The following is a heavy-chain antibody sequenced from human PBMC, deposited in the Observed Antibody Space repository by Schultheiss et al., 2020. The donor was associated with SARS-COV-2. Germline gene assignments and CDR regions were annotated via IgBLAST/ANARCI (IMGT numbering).Heavy chain of an antibody. CDR3: ARLGGGYCSSRSCRPDDYYYHYMDV. V-gene: IGHV4-61*02. D-gene: IGHD2-2*01. J-gene: IGHJ6*03. CDR1: GGSISSSSYY. CDR2: VYASGTT. Sequence: SETLSLTCTVSGGSISSSSYYWSWIRQPAGRGLEWIGRVYASGTTNYNPSLKSRVSMSVDKSKNQFSLNLSFVTAADTAVYYCARLGGGYCSSRSCRPDDYYYHYMDVWGKGTTVTVSS.